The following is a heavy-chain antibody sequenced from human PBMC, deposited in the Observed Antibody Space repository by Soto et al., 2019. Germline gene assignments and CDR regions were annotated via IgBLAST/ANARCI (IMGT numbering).Heavy chain of an antibody. J-gene: IGHJ5*02. CDR3: ARGVLRFLQWFDL. CDR2: VYYSGST. V-gene: IGHV4-61*01. Sequence: PSETLPLTCTVSGASVNTGNYYWSWIRQPPGKGLEWIGYVYYSGSTNYNPSLKSRATISLDTYKNQFSLKMTSMTSADTAFYYCARGVLRFLQWFDLWGQGTLVTVSS. CDR1: GASVNTGNYY. D-gene: IGHD3-3*01.